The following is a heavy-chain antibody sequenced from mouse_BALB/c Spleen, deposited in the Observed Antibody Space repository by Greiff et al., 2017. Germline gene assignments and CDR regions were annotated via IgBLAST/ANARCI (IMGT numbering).Heavy chain of an antibody. J-gene: IGHJ2*01. V-gene: IGHV1-5*01. CDR1: GYSFTSYW. D-gene: IGHD2-3*01. Sequence: EVQLQQSGTVLARPGASVKMSCKASGYSFTSYWMHWVKQRPGQGLEWIGAIYPGNSDTSYNQKFKGKAKLTAVTSASTAYMELSSLTNEDSAVYYCTTNDGYYFDYWGQGTTLTVSS. CDR3: TTNDGYYFDY. CDR2: IYPGNSDT.